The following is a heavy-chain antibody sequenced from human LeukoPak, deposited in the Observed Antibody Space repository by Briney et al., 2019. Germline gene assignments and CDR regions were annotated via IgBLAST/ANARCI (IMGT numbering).Heavy chain of an antibody. D-gene: IGHD4-11*01. V-gene: IGHV3-48*03. Sequence: GGSLRLSCAASGFTFSSYEMNWVRQAPGKGLEWVSYISSSGSTIYYADSVKGRFTISRDNAKNSLYLQMNSLRAEDTAVYYCARALLTTTNWFDPWGQGTLVTVSS. J-gene: IGHJ5*02. CDR2: ISSSGSTI. CDR1: GFTFSSYE. CDR3: ARALLTTTNWFDP.